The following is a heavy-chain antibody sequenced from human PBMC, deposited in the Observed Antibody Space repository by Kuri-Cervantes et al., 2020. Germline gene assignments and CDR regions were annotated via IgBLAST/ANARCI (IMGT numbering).Heavy chain of an antibody. V-gene: IGHV4-38-2*01. D-gene: IGHD6-19*01. J-gene: IGHJ4*02. Sequence: SQTLSLTCAVSGYSISSGYYWGWIRQPPGKGLEWIGSIYHSGSTNYNPSLKSRVTISVDTSKNQFSLKLSSVTAADTAVYYCATYSNGWYSGLDYWGQGTLVTVSS. CDR2: IYHSGST. CDR1: GYSISSGYY. CDR3: ATYSNGWYSGLDY.